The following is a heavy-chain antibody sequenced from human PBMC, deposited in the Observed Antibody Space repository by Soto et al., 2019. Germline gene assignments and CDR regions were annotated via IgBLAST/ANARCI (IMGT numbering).Heavy chain of an antibody. Sequence: HPGGSLRLSCAAPGFTFSNFRMNWIRQAPGKGLEWVSHIDGSGTAMPYVDSVKGRFTISRDNAKNSLYLEMTSLRDEDTAVYYCARQLYTVVTPQDYWGRGTLVTVSS. V-gene: IGHV3-48*02. CDR2: IDGSGTAM. D-gene: IGHD2-21*02. J-gene: IGHJ4*02. CDR1: GFTFSNFR. CDR3: ARQLYTVVTPQDY.